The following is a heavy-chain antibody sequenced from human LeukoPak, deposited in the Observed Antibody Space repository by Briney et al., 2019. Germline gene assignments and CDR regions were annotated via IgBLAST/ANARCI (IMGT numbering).Heavy chain of an antibody. CDR1: GFTFSNSA. J-gene: IGHJ4*02. CDR3: ARGVAISSSGWYDTLDY. CDR2: ISTNGDRT. V-gene: IGHV3-64*02. Sequence: PGGSLRLSCAASGFTFSNSAMYWVRHAPGKGLEFVSVISTNGDRTYYADSVKGRFTISRDNSKNTLYLQMGSLRADDMAVYYCARGVAISSSGWYDTLDYWGQGALVTISS. D-gene: IGHD6-19*01.